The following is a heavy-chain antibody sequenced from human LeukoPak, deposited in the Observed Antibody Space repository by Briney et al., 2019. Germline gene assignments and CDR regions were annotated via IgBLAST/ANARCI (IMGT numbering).Heavy chain of an antibody. D-gene: IGHD3-22*01. CDR3: AKDGIHHFDSRGFYNAPLKH. Sequence: QTGGSLRLSCAASGFTFNSYAMSWVRQAPGKGLEWVSGINGSGDNTYYADFLNGRFTISRDNSKNTVYLQMNSLRGEDTAVYYCAKDGIHHFDSRGFYNAPLKHWGQGTLATVS. V-gene: IGHV3-23*01. CDR2: INGSGDNT. J-gene: IGHJ4*02. CDR1: GFTFNSYA.